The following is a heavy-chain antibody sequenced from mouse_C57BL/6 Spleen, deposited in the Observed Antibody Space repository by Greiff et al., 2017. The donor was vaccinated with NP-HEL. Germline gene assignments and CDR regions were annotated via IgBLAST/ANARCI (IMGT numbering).Heavy chain of an antibody. V-gene: IGHV1-76*01. Sequence: VQLQQSGAELVRPGASVKLSCKASGYTFTDYYINWVKQRPGQGLEWIARIYPGSGNTYYNEKFKGKATLTAEKSSSTAYMQLSSLTSEDSAVDFCAREPLLRWYFDVWGTGTTVTVSS. CDR3: AREPLLRWYFDV. CDR1: GYTFTDYY. CDR2: IYPGSGNT. J-gene: IGHJ1*03. D-gene: IGHD1-1*01.